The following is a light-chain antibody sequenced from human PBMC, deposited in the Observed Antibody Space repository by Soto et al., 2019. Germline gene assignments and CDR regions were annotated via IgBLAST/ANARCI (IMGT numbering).Light chain of an antibody. J-gene: IGLJ2*01. Sequence: QSVLTQSPSASASLGASVKLTCTLSSGHSSYAIAWHQQRPEKGPRYLMKLNSGGSHSKGDGIPDRFSGSSSGAERYLTISSLQSEDEADYYCQTWVTGIQVFGGGTKLTVL. V-gene: IGLV4-69*01. CDR2: LNSGGSH. CDR1: SGHSSYA. CDR3: QTWVTGIQV.